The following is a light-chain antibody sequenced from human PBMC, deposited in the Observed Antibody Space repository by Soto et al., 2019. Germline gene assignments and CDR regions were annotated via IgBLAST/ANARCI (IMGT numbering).Light chain of an antibody. CDR1: QSVSSN. Sequence: DIVMTQSPATLSVSPGERATLSCRASQSVSSNFAWYQQKPGQAPRLLIYGASTRATGIPARFSGSGSGTEFTLSISSLQSEDFAVYYCQSYNDWPSLTFGGGTKVEIK. J-gene: IGKJ4*01. CDR2: GAS. CDR3: QSYNDWPSLT. V-gene: IGKV3-15*01.